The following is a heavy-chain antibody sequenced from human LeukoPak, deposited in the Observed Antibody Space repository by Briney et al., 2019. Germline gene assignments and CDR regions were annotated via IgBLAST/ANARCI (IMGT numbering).Heavy chain of an antibody. CDR2: IKQDGSEK. J-gene: IGHJ3*02. CDR1: GFTFSSYW. D-gene: IGHD3-22*01. Sequence: PGGSLRLSCAASGFTFSSYWMSWVRQAPGKGLEWVANIKQDGSEKCYVDSVKGRFTISRDNAKNTLYLQMNSLRAEDTAVYYCARANYYDTSGYSRGAFDIWGQGTMVTVSS. CDR3: ARANYYDTSGYSRGAFDI. V-gene: IGHV3-7*03.